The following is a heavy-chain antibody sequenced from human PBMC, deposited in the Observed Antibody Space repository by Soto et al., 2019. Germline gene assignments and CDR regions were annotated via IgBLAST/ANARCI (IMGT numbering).Heavy chain of an antibody. CDR1: GGSFSGYY. Sequence: PSETLSLTCAVYGGSFSGYYWSWIRQPPGKGLEWIGEINHSGSTNYNPSLKSRVTISVDTSKNQFSLKLSSVTAADTAVYYCARGRDIVVVVAATDAFDIWGEGTMVTLSS. CDR3: ARGRDIVVVVAATDAFDI. V-gene: IGHV4-34*01. D-gene: IGHD2-15*01. CDR2: INHSGST. J-gene: IGHJ3*02.